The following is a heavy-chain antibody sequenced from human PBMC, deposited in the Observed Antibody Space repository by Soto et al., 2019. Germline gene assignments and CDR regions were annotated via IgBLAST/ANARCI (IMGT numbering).Heavy chain of an antibody. V-gene: IGHV3-11*04. Sequence: QVQLVESGGGLVKPGGSLRLSCAASGFTFSDYYMSWIRQAPGKGLEWVSYISSSSSTIYYADSVKGRFTISRDNAKNSLYLQMNSLRAEDTAVYYCARDRGTPGVTTVTTVKGGGYYYYGMDVWGQGTTVTVSS. CDR3: ARDRGTPGVTTVTTVKGGGYYYYGMDV. CDR1: GFTFSDYY. CDR2: ISSSSSTI. J-gene: IGHJ6*02. D-gene: IGHD4-17*01.